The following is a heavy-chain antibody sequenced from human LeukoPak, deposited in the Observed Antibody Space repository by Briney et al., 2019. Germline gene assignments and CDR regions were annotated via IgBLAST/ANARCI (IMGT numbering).Heavy chain of an antibody. D-gene: IGHD2-2*01. J-gene: IGHJ6*03. CDR3: AKDEVVPSYYYIDV. CDR2: ISGNGGRT. V-gene: IGHV3-64*01. CDR1: GFSFSSHA. Sequence: HGGSLRLSCAASGFSFSSHAMHWVRQAPGKGLEYVSAISGNGGRTWYGNSVQGRFTISRDSSKNTLYLQMNSLRAEDTAVYYCAKDEVVPSYYYIDVWGKGTTVTVSS.